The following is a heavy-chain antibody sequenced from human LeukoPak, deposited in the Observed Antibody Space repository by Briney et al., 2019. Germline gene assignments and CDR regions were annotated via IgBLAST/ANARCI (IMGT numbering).Heavy chain of an antibody. CDR1: GYTFTSYN. V-gene: IGHV1-18*04. Sequence: GASVKVSCKASGYTFTSYNINWVRQAPGQGLEWMGWISVYNGNTNYAQKLQGRVTMTTDTSTSTAYMELRSLRSDDTAVYYCARDRIDRYSSGWHAFDIWGQGTMVTVSS. CDR2: ISVYNGNT. D-gene: IGHD6-19*01. J-gene: IGHJ3*02. CDR3: ARDRIDRYSSGWHAFDI.